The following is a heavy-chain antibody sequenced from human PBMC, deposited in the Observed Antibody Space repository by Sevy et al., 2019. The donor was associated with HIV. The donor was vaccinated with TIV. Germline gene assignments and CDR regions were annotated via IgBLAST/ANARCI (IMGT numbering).Heavy chain of an antibody. V-gene: IGHV3-33*01. Sequence: GGSLRLSCVASGFTFSTYGMHWVRQAPDKGLEWVAVVCYDGSNKEYVDSVKGRFTISRDNSKDTLYLQMNSLRAEDTAVYYCARENIAVAGIGYYFDHWGQGTLVTVSS. CDR2: VCYDGSNK. J-gene: IGHJ4*02. CDR3: ARENIAVAGIGYYFDH. CDR1: GFTFSTYG. D-gene: IGHD6-19*01.